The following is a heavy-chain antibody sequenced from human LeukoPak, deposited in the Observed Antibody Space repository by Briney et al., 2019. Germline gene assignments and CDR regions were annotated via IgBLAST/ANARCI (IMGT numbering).Heavy chain of an antibody. V-gene: IGHV1-69*05. Sequence: GASVKVSCKASGGTFSSYAISWVRQAPGQGLEWMGGIIPIFGTANYAQKFQGRVTITTDESTSTAYMELSSLRSEDTAVYYCAKAGLYDYVWGSYRQKWFDPWGQGTLVTVSS. CDR2: IIPIFGTA. D-gene: IGHD3-16*02. CDR1: GGTFSSYA. J-gene: IGHJ5*02. CDR3: AKAGLYDYVWGSYRQKWFDP.